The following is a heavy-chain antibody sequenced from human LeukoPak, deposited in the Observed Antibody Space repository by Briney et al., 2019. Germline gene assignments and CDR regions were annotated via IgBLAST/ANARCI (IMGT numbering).Heavy chain of an antibody. D-gene: IGHD3-3*01. CDR1: GLAFSSYA. J-gene: IGHJ4*02. CDR2: ISVASIT. Sequence: GGSLRLSCAASGLAFSSYAINWVRQPPGEGLEWVSTISVASITFYTDSVKGRFTISRDNSRNTVYLQMTSLRADDTAVYYCADYGVSGVRNNFYWGQGTLVTVSS. CDR3: ADYGVSGVRNNFY. V-gene: IGHV3-23*01.